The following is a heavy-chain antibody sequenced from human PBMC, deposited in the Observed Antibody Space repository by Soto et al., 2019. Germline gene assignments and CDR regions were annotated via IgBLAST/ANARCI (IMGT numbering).Heavy chain of an antibody. CDR1: GCSISSGGYY. V-gene: IGHV4-61*08. CDR2: IYYSGST. J-gene: IGHJ5*02. D-gene: IGHD5-18*01. Sequence: PSETLSLTCTVSGCSISSGGYYWSWIRQHPGKGLEWIGYIYYSGSTNYNPSLKSRVTISVDTSKNQFSLKLSSVTAADTAVYYCARGPTPAPYSYGHLNWFDPWGQGTLVTVSS. CDR3: ARGPTPAPYSYGHLNWFDP.